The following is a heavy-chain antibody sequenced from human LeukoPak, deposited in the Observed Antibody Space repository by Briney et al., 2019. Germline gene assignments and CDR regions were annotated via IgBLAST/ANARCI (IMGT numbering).Heavy chain of an antibody. CDR1: GFTFSSYA. Sequence: GRSLRLSCAASGFTFSSYAMSWVRQAPGKGLEWVSTISGSGGTTYYTDSVKGRFTISRDNSKNTLYLQMNSLRAEDTAVYYCAKDAIVYYYDSSGYNWFDPWGQGTLVTVSS. J-gene: IGHJ5*02. CDR3: AKDAIVYYYDSSGYNWFDP. D-gene: IGHD3-22*01. V-gene: IGHV3-23*01. CDR2: ISGSGGTT.